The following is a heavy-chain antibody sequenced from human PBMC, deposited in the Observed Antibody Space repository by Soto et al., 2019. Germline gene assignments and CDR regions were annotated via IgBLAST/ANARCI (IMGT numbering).Heavy chain of an antibody. CDR2: IYYSGST. CDR1: GGSISSYY. V-gene: IGHV4-59*08. D-gene: IGHD3-10*01. J-gene: IGHJ6*02. Sequence: SETLSLTCTVSGGSISSYYWSWIRQPPGKGLEWIGYIYYSGSTNYNPSLKSRVTISVDTSKNQFSLKLSSVTAADTAVYYCARHRGFGETQYYYYGMDVWGQGTTVTVSS. CDR3: ARHRGFGETQYYYYGMDV.